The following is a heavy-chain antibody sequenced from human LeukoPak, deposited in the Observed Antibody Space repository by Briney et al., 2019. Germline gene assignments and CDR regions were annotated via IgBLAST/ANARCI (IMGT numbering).Heavy chain of an antibody. V-gene: IGHV3-7*04. CDR2: IKQDGSEK. CDR1: GFTLSELW. CDR3: VGGYGWLPDY. J-gene: IGHJ4*02. Sequence: GGSLRLSCVASGFTLSELWMNWVRQAPGKGLEWVANIKQDGSEKNYVDSVKGRFTISRDNAKNSVYLQMNSLRVEDTAVYYCVGGYGWLPDYWGQGTLVTVSS. D-gene: IGHD6-19*01.